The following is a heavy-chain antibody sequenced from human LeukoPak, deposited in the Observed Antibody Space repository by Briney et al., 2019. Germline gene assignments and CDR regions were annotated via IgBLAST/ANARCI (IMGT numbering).Heavy chain of an antibody. CDR1: GFTFSSYG. CDR3: ASTLVGALDY. Sequence: GGSLRLSSAASGFTFSSYGMHWVRQAPGKGLEWVAVISYDGSNKYYADSVKGRFTISRDNSKNTLYLQMNSLRVEDTAVYYCASTLVGALDYWGQGTLVTVSS. J-gene: IGHJ4*02. CDR2: ISYDGSNK. D-gene: IGHD1-26*01. V-gene: IGHV3-30*03.